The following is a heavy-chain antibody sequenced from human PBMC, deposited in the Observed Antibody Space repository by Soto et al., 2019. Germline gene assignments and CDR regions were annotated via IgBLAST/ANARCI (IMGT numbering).Heavy chain of an antibody. Sequence: GGSLRLSCAASGFTFSRYVMSWVRQAPGKGLEWVSVISGSGGATYYGDSVKGRFTISRDNSKNTLYLQMQSLRAEDTAVYYCASPEGDYFYNHRAVWGKGTTVTVS. CDR2: ISGSGGAT. CDR3: ASPEGDYFYNHRAV. D-gene: IGHD3-16*01. CDR1: GFTFSRYV. J-gene: IGHJ6*03. V-gene: IGHV3-23*01.